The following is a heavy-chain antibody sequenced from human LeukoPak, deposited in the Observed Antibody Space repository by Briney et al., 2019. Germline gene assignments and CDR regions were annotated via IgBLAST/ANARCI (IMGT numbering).Heavy chain of an antibody. CDR1: GFTFSSHE. CDR2: ISSSGSAK. D-gene: IGHD3-22*01. J-gene: IGHJ4*02. V-gene: IGHV3-48*03. CDR3: ARAAHYDNSGYYRPDY. Sequence: GGSLRLSCAASGFTFSSHEMNWVRQAPGKGLEWVSYISSSGSAKYYADSVKGRFTISRDNAKNSLDLQMNSLRAEDTAVYYCARAAHYDNSGYYRPDYWGQGTLVTVSS.